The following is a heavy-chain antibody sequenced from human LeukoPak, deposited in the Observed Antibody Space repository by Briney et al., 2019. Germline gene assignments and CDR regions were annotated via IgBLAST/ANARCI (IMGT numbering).Heavy chain of an antibody. V-gene: IGHV4-59*01. CDR2: ISYSGTT. CDR1: GGSISSYY. J-gene: IGHJ4*02. Sequence: SETLSLTCTVSGGSISSYYWSWIRQPPGKGLEWIEYISYSGTTNYNPSLKSRVTISVAPSKNQFSLKLRSVTAPDTAVYYCARDRGNYFDYWSQGTLVTVSS. D-gene: IGHD6-13*01. CDR3: ARDRGNYFDY.